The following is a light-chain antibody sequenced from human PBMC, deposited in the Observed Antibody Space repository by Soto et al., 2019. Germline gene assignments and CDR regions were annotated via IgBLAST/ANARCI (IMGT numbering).Light chain of an antibody. CDR2: GAS. CDR1: HSVSSN. J-gene: IGKJ4*01. CDR3: QQCNNWPLT. V-gene: IGKV3-15*01. Sequence: EIVMTQSPATLSVSPGERATLSCRASHSVSSNLAWYQQKPGQAPRLLLYGASTRATGIPARFSGSGSGTEFTLTISSLQSEDFAVYYCQQCNNWPLTFGGGTKVEIK.